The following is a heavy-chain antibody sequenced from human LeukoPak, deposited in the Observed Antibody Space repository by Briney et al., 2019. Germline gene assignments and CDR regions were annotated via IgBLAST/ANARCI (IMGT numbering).Heavy chain of an antibody. CDR1: GGSISSGHSS. CDR2: IYHSGST. Sequence: PSETLSLTCTVSGGSISSGHSSWNWFRQPPGKGLEWIGCIYHSGSTYYNPSLKSRVAISVDKSKNQFSLKLRSVTAADTALYYCARGGTAFDIWGQGTMVTVSS. D-gene: IGHD1-26*01. J-gene: IGHJ3*02. V-gene: IGHV4-30-2*01. CDR3: ARGGTAFDI.